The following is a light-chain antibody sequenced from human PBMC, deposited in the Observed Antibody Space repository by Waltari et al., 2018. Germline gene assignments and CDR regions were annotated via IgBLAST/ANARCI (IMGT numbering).Light chain of an antibody. CDR2: DAS. CDR3: QQRSIWPPLT. V-gene: IGKV3-11*01. CDR1: QSVGTS. Sequence: EVVLTQSPATLSLSPRERATLYCRASQSVGTSLAWYQQKPGQAPRLLIVDASNRAAGIPGRFSGRGSGTDFTLTITNLEPEDFAVYYCQQRSIWPPLTFGGGTHVDVK. J-gene: IGKJ4*01.